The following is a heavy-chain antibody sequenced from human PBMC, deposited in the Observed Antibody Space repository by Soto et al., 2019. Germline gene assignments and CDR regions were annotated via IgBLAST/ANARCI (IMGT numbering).Heavy chain of an antibody. D-gene: IGHD2-8*01. J-gene: IGHJ4*02. CDR2: TRDKVNRYST. CDR3: ARATRYTYGYYFHY. V-gene: IGHV3-72*01. CDR1: GFTFSDHN. Sequence: PGGSVRLSCAASGFTFSDHNMAWVRQAPGKGLEWVGRTRDKVNRYSTEYAASVKGRFTISRDDSKNSMYLQMNSLKTEDTAVYYCARATRYTYGYYFHYWGQGTLVTVSS.